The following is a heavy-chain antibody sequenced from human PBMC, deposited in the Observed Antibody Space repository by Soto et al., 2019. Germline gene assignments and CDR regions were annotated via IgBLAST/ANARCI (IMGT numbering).Heavy chain of an antibody. D-gene: IGHD3-3*01. J-gene: IGHJ4*02. Sequence: QVQLVESGGGLVKPGGSLRLSCAASGFTFSDYYMSWIRQAPGKGLEWVSYISSSGSTIYYVDSVKGRFTISRDNAKNSLYLQMNSLRADDTAVYYCATLYDFWSGYYPNPDYWGQGTLVTVSS. CDR2: ISSSGSTI. CDR1: GFTFSDYY. V-gene: IGHV3-11*01. CDR3: ATLYDFWSGYYPNPDY.